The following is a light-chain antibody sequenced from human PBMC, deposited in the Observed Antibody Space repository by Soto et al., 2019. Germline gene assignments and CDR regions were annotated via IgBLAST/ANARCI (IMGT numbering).Light chain of an antibody. Sequence: QSALTQPPSASGSPGQSVAISCTGTSSDVGGYNYVSWYQQHPGKAPKLMIYEVNKRPSGVPDRFSGSKSGNTASLTVSGLQAEDEADYYCSSYSRSSFYVFGTGTKVTVL. CDR1: SSDVGGYNY. J-gene: IGLJ1*01. CDR3: SSYSRSSFYV. V-gene: IGLV2-8*01. CDR2: EVN.